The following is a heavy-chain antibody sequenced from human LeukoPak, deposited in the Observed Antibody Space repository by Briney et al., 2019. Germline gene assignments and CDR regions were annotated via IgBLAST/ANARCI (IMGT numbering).Heavy chain of an antibody. CDR3: AKGDGYSSSWYHPWPFDY. J-gene: IGHJ4*02. D-gene: IGHD6-13*01. CDR2: ISGSGGST. CDR1: GFTFSSYA. V-gene: IGHV3-23*01. Sequence: GGSLRLSCAASGFTFSSYAMSWVRQAPGKGLEWVSAISGSGGSTYYADSVKGRFTISRDNSKNTLYLQMNSLRAEDTAVYYCAKGDGYSSSWYHPWPFDYWGQGTLVTVSS.